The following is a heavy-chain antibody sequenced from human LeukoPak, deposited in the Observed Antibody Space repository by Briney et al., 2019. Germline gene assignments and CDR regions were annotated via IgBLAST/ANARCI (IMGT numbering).Heavy chain of an antibody. CDR3: ARESESYDSSGSTFND. J-gene: IGHJ4*02. D-gene: IGHD3-22*01. Sequence: GGSLRLSCATSGFTFSNFRMSWVRQVPGKGLEWVSGISNSADVTYYADSVKGRFTISRDNSKNTLFLQMNSLRAEDTAVYYCARESESYDSSGSTFNDWGQGTLVTVSS. CDR2: ISNSADVT. CDR1: GFTFSNFR. V-gene: IGHV3-23*01.